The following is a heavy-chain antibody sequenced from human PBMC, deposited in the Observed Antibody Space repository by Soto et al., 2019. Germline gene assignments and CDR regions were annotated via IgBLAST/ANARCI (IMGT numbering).Heavy chain of an antibody. V-gene: IGHV1-69*02. CDR3: AGSVAAGGLDV. Sequence: QVQLVQSGAEVKKPGSSVKVSCKASGGTFSSYTISWVRQAPGQGLEWMGRIIPILGIANYAQKLQGRVTSTAAKSTSTAYMEPSSGRSEDMAVYYCAGSVAAGGLDVWCQGTTVTVCS. J-gene: IGHJ6*02. CDR1: GGTFSSYT. D-gene: IGHD2-15*01. CDR2: IIPILGIA.